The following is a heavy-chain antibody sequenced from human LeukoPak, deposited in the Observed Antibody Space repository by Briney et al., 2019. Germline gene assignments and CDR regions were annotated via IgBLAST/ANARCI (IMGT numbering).Heavy chain of an antibody. J-gene: IGHJ4*02. CDR2: IYYSGST. Sequence: SETLSLTCTVSGGSISSYYWSWIRQPPGKGLEWIGYIYYSGSTNYNPSLKSRVTISVDTSKNQFSLKLSSVTAADTAVYYCARAKSYSYGLDYWGQGTLVTVSS. D-gene: IGHD5-18*01. CDR3: ARAKSYSYGLDY. V-gene: IGHV4-59*01. CDR1: GGSISSYY.